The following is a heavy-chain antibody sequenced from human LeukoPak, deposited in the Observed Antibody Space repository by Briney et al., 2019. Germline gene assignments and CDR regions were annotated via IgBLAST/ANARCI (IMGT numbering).Heavy chain of an antibody. D-gene: IGHD5-12*01. CDR2: INWDGGST. Sequence: GGSLRLSCAASGFTFDDYGMSWVRQVPGKGLEWVAGINWDGGSTGYADSVKGRFTISRDNAKNSLYLQMNSLRVEDTALYLCAAGGSVRASGYDSVPPLRYYFDYWGQGTLVTVSS. V-gene: IGHV3-20*01. CDR3: AAGGSVRASGYDSVPPLRYYFDY. J-gene: IGHJ4*02. CDR1: GFTFDDYG.